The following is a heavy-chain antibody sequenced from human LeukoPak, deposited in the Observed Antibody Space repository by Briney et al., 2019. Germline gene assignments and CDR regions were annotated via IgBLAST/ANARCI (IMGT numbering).Heavy chain of an antibody. CDR1: GYTFTGYY. CDR2: INPNSGGT. D-gene: IGHD4-17*01. CDR3: ARLAHDYGDYGLGFDY. V-gene: IGHV1-2*02. Sequence: ASVKVSCKASGYTFTGYYMHWVRQAPGQGLEWMGWINPNSGGTNYAQKFQGRVTMTRDTSISTAYMELSRLRSDDTAVYYCARLAHDYGDYGLGFDYWGQGTLVTVSS. J-gene: IGHJ4*02.